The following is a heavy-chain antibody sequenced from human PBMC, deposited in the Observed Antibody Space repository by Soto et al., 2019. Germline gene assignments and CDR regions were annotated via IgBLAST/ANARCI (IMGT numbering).Heavy chain of an antibody. Sequence: QVQLVQSGAEVNKPGASVKVSCKASGYTFTRYYMHWVRQAPGQGLEWIGIINPSGGSTSYAQKLQGKVTMTRDTSTSNVYRELSSLRSEDTAVYYCARGYSSSWYVCDYWGQGTLVTVSS. CDR3: ARGYSSSWYVCDY. J-gene: IGHJ4*02. D-gene: IGHD6-13*01. CDR1: GYTFTRYY. CDR2: INPSGGST. V-gene: IGHV1-46*01.